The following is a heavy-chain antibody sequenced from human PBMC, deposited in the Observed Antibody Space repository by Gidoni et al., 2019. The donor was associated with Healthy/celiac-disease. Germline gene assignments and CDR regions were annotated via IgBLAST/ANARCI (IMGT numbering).Heavy chain of an antibody. CDR1: FISHW. CDR3: ARRYDCGGDCPFDY. CDR2: IKSDGSST. Sequence: FISHWMHWVRQVPGKGLVWVSRIKSDGSSTSSADSVKGRFTISRDNAKNTLYLQMNSLRGEDTAVYYCARRYDCGGDCPFDYWGQGTLVTVSS. J-gene: IGHJ4*02. V-gene: IGHV3-74*01. D-gene: IGHD2-21*02.